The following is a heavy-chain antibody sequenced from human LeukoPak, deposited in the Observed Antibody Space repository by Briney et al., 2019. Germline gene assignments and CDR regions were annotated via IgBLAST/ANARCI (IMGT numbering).Heavy chain of an antibody. J-gene: IGHJ5*02. V-gene: IGHV4-39*01. CDR1: GGSISSSSYY. CDR2: IYYSGST. CDR3: ARSSGYSSSGGLNWFDT. D-gene: IGHD6-13*01. Sequence: SETLSLTCTVSGGSISSSSYYWGWIRQPPGKGLEWTGSIYYSGSTYYNPSLKRRVTISVDTSKNQFSLKLSSVTAADTAVYYCARSSGYSSSGGLNWFDTWGQGTLVTVSS.